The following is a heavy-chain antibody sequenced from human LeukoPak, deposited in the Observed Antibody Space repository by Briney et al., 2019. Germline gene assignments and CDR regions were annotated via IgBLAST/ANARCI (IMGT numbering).Heavy chain of an antibody. J-gene: IGHJ6*02. Sequence: SVKVSCKASGGSFSSYAINWVRQAPGQGLEWMGGIIPIFGTANYVQKFQGRVTITADESTSTAYMELSSLRSEDTAVYYCASGGTYYDFWSGRPHYYYYGMDVWGQGTTVTVSS. D-gene: IGHD3-3*01. CDR2: IIPIFGTA. CDR3: ASGGTYYDFWSGRPHYYYYGMDV. V-gene: IGHV1-69*13. CDR1: GGSFSSYA.